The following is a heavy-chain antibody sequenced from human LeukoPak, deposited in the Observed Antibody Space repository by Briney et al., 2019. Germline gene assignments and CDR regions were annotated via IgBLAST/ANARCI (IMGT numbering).Heavy chain of an antibody. CDR1: GFTLSSYE. J-gene: IGHJ4*02. CDR2: ISSSGRAI. D-gene: IGHD6-19*01. Sequence: GGSLRLSCAASGFTLSSYEMNRVRQAPGKGLEWVSKISSSGRAIYYADSVKGRFTISRDNAKSSLYLQMNSLRVEDTAVYYCARGGSLGYWGQGTLVTVSS. V-gene: IGHV3-48*03. CDR3: ARGGSLGY.